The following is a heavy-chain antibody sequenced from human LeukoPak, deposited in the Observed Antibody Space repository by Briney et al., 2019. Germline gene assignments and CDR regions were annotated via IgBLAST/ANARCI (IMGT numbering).Heavy chain of an antibody. Sequence: PGGSLRLSCAASGFTFSSYAMSWVRQAPGKGLEWVSAISSSGGSTYYADSVKGRFTISRDNPKNTLYLQMNSLRAEDTAVYYCAKDLFIAVAGTYDYWRQGALVTVSS. J-gene: IGHJ4*02. CDR3: AKDLFIAVAGTYDY. CDR2: ISSSGGST. V-gene: IGHV3-23*01. D-gene: IGHD6-19*01. CDR1: GFTFSSYA.